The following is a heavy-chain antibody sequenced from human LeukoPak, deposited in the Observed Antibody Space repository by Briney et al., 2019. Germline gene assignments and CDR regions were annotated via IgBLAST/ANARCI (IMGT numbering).Heavy chain of an antibody. Sequence: GGSLRLSCATSGFTFEDYTLHWVRQGAGKGLEWISLMTGGGGETHYSSSVQGRFTISRDRSKNSLFLQMSSLRTDDSGMYFCTKGRGVALNDAFDMWGQGTMVIVSS. CDR3: TKGRGVALNDAFDM. CDR2: MTGGGGET. CDR1: GFTFEDYT. J-gene: IGHJ3*02. V-gene: IGHV3-43*01. D-gene: IGHD3-3*01.